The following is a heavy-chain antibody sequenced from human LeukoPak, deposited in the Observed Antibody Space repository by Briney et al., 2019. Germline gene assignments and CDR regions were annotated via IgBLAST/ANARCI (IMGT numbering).Heavy chain of an antibody. CDR2: IKYDGSTT. V-gene: IGHV3-74*01. CDR3: AKSDWFDP. J-gene: IGHJ5*02. CDR1: GFTFSNYW. Sequence: GVSLRLSCSASGFTFSNYWMNWVRQAPGKGRVWVSRIKYDGSTTYYADSVKGRFTISRDNAKNTLYLQMNSLRAEDTAIYYCAKSDWFDPWGQGTLVTVSS.